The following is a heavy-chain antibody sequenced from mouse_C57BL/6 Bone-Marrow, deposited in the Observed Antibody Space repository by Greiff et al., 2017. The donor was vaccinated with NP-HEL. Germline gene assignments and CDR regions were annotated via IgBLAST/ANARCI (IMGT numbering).Heavy chain of an antibody. CDR3: AKTRGYGNYWFAY. CDR2: IWRGGST. J-gene: IGHJ3*01. Sequence: VHLVESGPGLVQPSQSLSITCTVSGFSLTSYGVHWVRQSPGKGLEWLGVIWRGGSTDYNAAFMSRLSITKDNSKSQVFFKMNSLQADDTAIYYCAKTRGYGNYWFAYWGQGTLVTVSA. D-gene: IGHD2-1*01. CDR1: GFSLTSYG. V-gene: IGHV2-5*01.